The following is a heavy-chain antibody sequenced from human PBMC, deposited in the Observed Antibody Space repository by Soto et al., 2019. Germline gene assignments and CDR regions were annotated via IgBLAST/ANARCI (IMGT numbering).Heavy chain of an antibody. J-gene: IGHJ4*02. CDR3: ARDRGYNTGWYGGALDL. V-gene: IGHV3-48*03. Sequence: EVQLVESGGGLVQPGESLRLSCAAAGFTFNTYEMNWVRQAPGKGLEWVATISTRGTSIFYADSVKGRFSISRDNDNDSVSLLMNNLRVDDMAVYYCARDRGYNTGWYGGALDLWGQGTLVTVSS. CDR1: GFTFNTYE. D-gene: IGHD6-19*01. CDR2: ISTRGTSI.